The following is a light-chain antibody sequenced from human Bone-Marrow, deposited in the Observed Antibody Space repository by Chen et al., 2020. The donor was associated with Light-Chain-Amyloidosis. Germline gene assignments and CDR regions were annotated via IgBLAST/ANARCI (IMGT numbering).Light chain of an antibody. CDR3: QQYGTSPLT. J-gene: IGKJ4*01. V-gene: IGKV3-20*01. CDR1: QTISSNY. Sequence: EIVLTQSPGTLSLSPGEGANLSCRASQTISSNYLTWYQQKFGQAPRLLIYGSSSRATGIQDRFTGSGSGTDFTLTINRLEPEDFAMYYCQQYGTSPLTFCGGTKVEIK. CDR2: GSS.